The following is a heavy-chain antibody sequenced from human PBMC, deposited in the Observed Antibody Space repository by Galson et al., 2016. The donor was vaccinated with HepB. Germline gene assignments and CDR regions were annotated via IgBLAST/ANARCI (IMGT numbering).Heavy chain of an antibody. CDR3: ARAGLGYCSTTRCYRVPGLDV. Sequence: SVKVSCKASGYTFTTYGISWVRQAPGQGLEWMGWISADNRNANYAQKLQGRVTMTTDTSTSTVYMELRSLRFDDTAVYYCARAGLGYCSTTRCYRVPGLDVWGQGTTVTVSS. CDR1: GYTFTTYG. D-gene: IGHD2-2*01. J-gene: IGHJ6*02. CDR2: ISADNRNA. V-gene: IGHV1-18*01.